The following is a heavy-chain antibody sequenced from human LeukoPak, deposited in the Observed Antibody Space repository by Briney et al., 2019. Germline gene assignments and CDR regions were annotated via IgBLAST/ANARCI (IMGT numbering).Heavy chain of an antibody. D-gene: IGHD6-13*01. Sequence: GGSLRLSCAASGFTFSSYAMHWVRQAPGKGLEWVAVISYDGSNKYYADSVKGRFTISGDNSKNTLYLQMNSLRAEDTAVYYCARDPAGIAAAVFDYWGQGTLVTVSS. CDR2: ISYDGSNK. CDR1: GFTFSSYA. V-gene: IGHV3-30*04. CDR3: ARDPAGIAAAVFDY. J-gene: IGHJ4*02.